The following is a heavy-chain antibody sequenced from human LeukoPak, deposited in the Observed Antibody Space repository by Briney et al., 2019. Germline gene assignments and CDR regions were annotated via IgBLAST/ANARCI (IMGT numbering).Heavy chain of an antibody. CDR3: ARAGGGYSHGWGAFDI. CDR1: GYSFTGYY. Sequence: ASVNVSCKASGYSFTGYYIHWVRQAPGQGFEWMGWINPDSGGTSYGQKFQGRVTMTRDTSITTAYMELSRLRSDDTAVYYCARAGGGYSHGWGAFDIWGQGTMVTVSS. D-gene: IGHD5-18*01. J-gene: IGHJ3*02. V-gene: IGHV1-2*02. CDR2: INPDSGGT.